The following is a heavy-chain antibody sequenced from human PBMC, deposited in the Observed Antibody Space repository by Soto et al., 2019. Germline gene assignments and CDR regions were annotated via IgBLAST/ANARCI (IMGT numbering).Heavy chain of an antibody. Sequence: ELQLVSSVGGLVQPGGSLTLSCATSGFTFSDSDIHCVRQASGNWLEWVVRIRSKAYSYATVYVPSVKGRFTISRDDSSNMAYLQMNSLRTEDTAVYYCPRQHLGIPVASAIDYLGQGSLVTVSS. V-gene: IGHV3-73*02. CDR1: GFTFSDSD. CDR2: IRSKAYSYAT. J-gene: IGHJ4*02. CDR3: PRQHLGIPVASAIDY. D-gene: IGHD6-19*01.